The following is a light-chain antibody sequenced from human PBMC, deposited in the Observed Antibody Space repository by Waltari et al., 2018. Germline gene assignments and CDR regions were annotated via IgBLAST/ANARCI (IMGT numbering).Light chain of an antibody. V-gene: IGKV3-11*01. CDR3: QQPSNWHT. CDR2: DAT. J-gene: IGKJ4*02. Sequence: EIVLTQSPANLSLSPGDRATLSCRASQSVSSDLSWYQNKPDHAPRLLTNDATNRATGTQARFSCRGAGTDFTLTISSLAPEDLAVYDCQQPSNWHTFGEGTKVEIK. CDR1: QSVSSD.